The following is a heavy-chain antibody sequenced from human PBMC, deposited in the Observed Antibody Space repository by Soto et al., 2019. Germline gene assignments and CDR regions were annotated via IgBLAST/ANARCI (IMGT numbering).Heavy chain of an antibody. CDR1: GFTFTSSA. J-gene: IGHJ3*02. Sequence: WASVKVSCKASGFTFTSSAVQWVRQARGQRPEWIGWIVVGSGNTNYAQKFQERVTITRDMSTSTAYMELSSLRSEDTAVYYCAAGDYVWGSYRSVAFDIWGQGTMVTVSS. V-gene: IGHV1-58*01. D-gene: IGHD3-16*02. CDR2: IVVGSGNT. CDR3: AAGDYVWGSYRSVAFDI.